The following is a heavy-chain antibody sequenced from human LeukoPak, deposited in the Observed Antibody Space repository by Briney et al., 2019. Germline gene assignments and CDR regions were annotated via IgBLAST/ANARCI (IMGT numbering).Heavy chain of an antibody. V-gene: IGHV4-34*01. J-gene: IGHJ4*02. CDR1: GGSFSGCY. D-gene: IGHD6-13*01. Sequence: SETLSLTCAVYGGSFSGCYWSWIRQPPGKGLEWIGEINHSGSTNYNPSLKSRVTISVDTSKNQFSLKLSSVTAADTAVYYCASSSWYKAPYWGQGTPVSVSS. CDR3: ASSSWYKAPY. CDR2: INHSGST.